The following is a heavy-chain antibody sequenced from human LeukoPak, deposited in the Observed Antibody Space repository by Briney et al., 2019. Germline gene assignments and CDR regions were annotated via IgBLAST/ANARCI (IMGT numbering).Heavy chain of an antibody. V-gene: IGHV4-39*02. CDR1: GGSISSSSYY. CDR2: IYYSGST. D-gene: IGHD3-3*01. CDR3: ARDFRRTDYYDFWSGCPKGHIDY. J-gene: IGHJ4*02. Sequence: PSETLSLTCTVSGGSISSSSYYWGWIRQPPGKGLEWIGSIYYSGSTYYNPSLKSRVTISVDTSKNQFSLKLSSVTAADTAVYYCARDFRRTDYYDFWSGCPKGHIDYWGQGTLVTVSS.